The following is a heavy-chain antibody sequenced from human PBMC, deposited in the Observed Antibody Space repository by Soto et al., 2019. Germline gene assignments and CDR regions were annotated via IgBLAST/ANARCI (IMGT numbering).Heavy chain of an antibody. V-gene: IGHV4-4*02. CDR2: IYHTGST. D-gene: IGHD2-21*02. J-gene: IGHJ4*02. Sequence: SETLALTSVVPDESSNRELWSTGVRHTPGKGLEWIGEIYHTGSTKYNPSLKNRVTISVDKSNNEFSLNLKSVTAADTAVYYCATLPPRIVVMTLPFPSWGQVTLVTVS. CDR1: DESSNRELW. CDR3: ATLPPRIVVMTLPFPS.